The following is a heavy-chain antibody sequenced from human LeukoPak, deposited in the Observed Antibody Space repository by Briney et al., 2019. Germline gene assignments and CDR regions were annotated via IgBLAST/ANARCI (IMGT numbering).Heavy chain of an antibody. D-gene: IGHD7-27*01. V-gene: IGHV3-21*01. CDR1: GITFTGHS. J-gene: IGHJ3*02. CDR2: IGSSSTSI. Sequence: GGSLRLSCSASGITFTGHSMNWVRQAPGKGLEWVSAIGSSSTSIYYADSVKGRFTVSRDNAKNSLYLQMNSLRAEDTALYYCARESGEAFDIWGQGTMVTVSS. CDR3: ARESGEAFDI.